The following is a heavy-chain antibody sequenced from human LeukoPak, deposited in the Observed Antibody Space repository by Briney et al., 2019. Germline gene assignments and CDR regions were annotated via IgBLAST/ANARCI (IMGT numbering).Heavy chain of an antibody. V-gene: IGHV1-8*01. Sequence: EASVKVSCKASGYTFTSSDINWVRQATGQGLEWMGWMNPNSGNTGYAQRFQGRVTMTRDTSISTAYMELSSLRSEDTAVYYCARGTPSCSSASCYNYWGQGTLVHVSS. CDR1: GYTFTSSD. J-gene: IGHJ4*02. CDR2: MNPNSGNT. CDR3: ARGTPSCSSASCYNY. D-gene: IGHD2-2*02.